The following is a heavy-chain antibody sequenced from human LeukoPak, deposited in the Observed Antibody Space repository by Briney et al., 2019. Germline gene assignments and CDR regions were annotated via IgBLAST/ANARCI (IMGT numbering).Heavy chain of an antibody. CDR1: GFTFSDYY. D-gene: IGHD5-12*01. J-gene: IGHJ4*02. Sequence: GGSLRLSCAASGFTFSDYYMSWIRQAPGKGLEWLSYISSGGSTIYYADSVKGRFTISRDNSKNTLYLQMNSLRAEDTAVYYCAKDQFPTIHPGPGMFDYWGQGTLVTVSS. CDR2: ISSGGSTI. V-gene: IGHV3-11*04. CDR3: AKDQFPTIHPGPGMFDY.